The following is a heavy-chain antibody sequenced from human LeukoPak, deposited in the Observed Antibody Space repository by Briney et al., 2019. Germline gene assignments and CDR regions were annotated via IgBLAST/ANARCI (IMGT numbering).Heavy chain of an antibody. Sequence: PGGSLRLSCAASGFAFSSQAMGCVRPAPGEGLEWVSVRSDGGSITYYADSGKGRFTISRDNTKNTLFMQMNSLRAEDTAVYDCAKDARRTSGWYLFDYWGQGTLVTVSS. D-gene: IGHD6-19*01. V-gene: IGHV3-23*01. CDR3: AKDARRTSGWYLFDY. J-gene: IGHJ4*02. CDR2: RSDGGSIT. CDR1: GFAFSSQA.